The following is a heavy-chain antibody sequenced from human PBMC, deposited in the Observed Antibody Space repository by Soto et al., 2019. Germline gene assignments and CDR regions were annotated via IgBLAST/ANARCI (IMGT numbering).Heavy chain of an antibody. CDR2: ISSSSSYI. Sequence: GGSLRLSCTGSGFTLSDHYIDWVRQAPGKGLEWVSSISSSSSYIYYADSVEGRFTISRDNAKNSLYLQMNSLRAEDTAVYYCARDTEAPESFWSGYYYYGMDVWGQGTTVTSP. CDR3: ARDTEAPESFWSGYYYYGMDV. V-gene: IGHV3-21*01. CDR1: GFTLSDHY. J-gene: IGHJ6*02. D-gene: IGHD3-3*01.